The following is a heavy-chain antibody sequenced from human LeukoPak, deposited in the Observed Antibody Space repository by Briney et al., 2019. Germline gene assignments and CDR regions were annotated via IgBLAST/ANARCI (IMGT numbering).Heavy chain of an antibody. V-gene: IGHV4-39*01. Sequence: ASETLSLTCTVSGGSITSNSYSWGWIRQPPGKGLQGIVTLSHSGTNYYNPSLKSRVTMPVDRSKNQFSLKLTSVTATDTAVYYCARLRGGVQLWGDWGQGTLVTVS. CDR2: LSHSGTN. D-gene: IGHD5-18*01. CDR3: ARLRGGVQLWGD. J-gene: IGHJ4*02. CDR1: GGSITSNSYS.